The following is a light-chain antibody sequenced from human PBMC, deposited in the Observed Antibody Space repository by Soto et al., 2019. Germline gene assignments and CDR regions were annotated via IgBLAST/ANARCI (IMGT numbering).Light chain of an antibody. Sequence: QSALTQPPSASGSPGQSVTISCTGTSSDVGGYNYVSWYQQHPAKAPKLMIYEVSKRPSGVPDRFSGSKSGNTASLTVSGLQAEDEADYYCSSYAGSKGVFGTGTKLTVL. CDR2: EVS. V-gene: IGLV2-8*01. CDR3: SSYAGSKGV. J-gene: IGLJ1*01. CDR1: SSDVGGYNY.